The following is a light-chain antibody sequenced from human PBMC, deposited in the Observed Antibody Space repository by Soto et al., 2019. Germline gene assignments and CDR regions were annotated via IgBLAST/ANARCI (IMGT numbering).Light chain of an antibody. V-gene: IGLV2-8*01. Sequence: QSALTQPPSASGSPGQSVTISCTGTSSDVGAYKYVSWYQQYPGKAPKLMIYEVTKRPSGVPDRFSGSKSGNTASLTVSGLQAEDEADYYCTSYVGNDIWVFGGGTQPTVL. CDR3: TSYVGNDIWV. J-gene: IGLJ3*02. CDR2: EVT. CDR1: SSDVGAYKY.